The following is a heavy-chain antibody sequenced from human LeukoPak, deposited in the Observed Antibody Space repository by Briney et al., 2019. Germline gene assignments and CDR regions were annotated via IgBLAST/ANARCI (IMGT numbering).Heavy chain of an antibody. V-gene: IGHV4-30-4*01. CDR3: ATLWSLVDAFDI. CDR1: GGSISSGDYY. D-gene: IGHD2-21*01. CDR2: IYYSGST. Sequence: SQTLSLTCTVSGGSISSGDYYWSWIRQPPGKGLEWIGYIYYSGSTYYNPPLKSRVTISVDTSKNQFSLKLSSVTAADTSVYYCATLWSLVDAFDIWGQGTMVTVSS. J-gene: IGHJ3*02.